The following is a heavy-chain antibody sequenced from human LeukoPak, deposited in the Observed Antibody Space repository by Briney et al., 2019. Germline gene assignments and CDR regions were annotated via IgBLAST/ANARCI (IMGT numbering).Heavy chain of an antibody. D-gene: IGHD3-22*01. CDR3: ARVGPYYYDSSGYYNY. J-gene: IGHJ4*02. Sequence: GGSLRLSCAASGFTFSSYSMNWVRQAPGKGLEWVSSISSSSSYIYYADSVKGRFTISRDNAKNSLYLQMNSLRAEDTAVYYCARVGPYYYDSSGYYNYWGQGTLVTVSS. CDR2: ISSSSSYI. V-gene: IGHV3-21*01. CDR1: GFTFSSYS.